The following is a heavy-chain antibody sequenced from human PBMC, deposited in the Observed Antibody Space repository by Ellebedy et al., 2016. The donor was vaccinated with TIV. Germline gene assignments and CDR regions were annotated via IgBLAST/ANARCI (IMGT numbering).Heavy chain of an antibody. CDR2: IYPGGTT. CDR1: GFTVSSNY. J-gene: IGHJ3*02. D-gene: IGHD5-12*01. CDR3: AKEGRSSRGARDSFDI. V-gene: IGHV3-53*01. Sequence: GESLKISCAASGFTVSSNYMSWVRQAPGKGLEWVSVIYPGGTTHYADSVKGRFTVSRDDSKNTLYLQMNNLRAEDTAVYSCAKEGRSSRGARDSFDIWGQGTMVTVSP.